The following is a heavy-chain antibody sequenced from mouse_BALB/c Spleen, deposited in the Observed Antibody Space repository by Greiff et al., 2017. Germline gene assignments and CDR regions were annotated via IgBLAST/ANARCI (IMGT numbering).Heavy chain of an antibody. CDR3: ARLELGWFAY. V-gene: IGHV5-12-2*01. CDR2: ISNGGGST. CDR1: GFTFSSYT. J-gene: IGHJ3*01. D-gene: IGHD4-1*01. Sequence: EVHLVESGGGLVQPGGSLKLSCAASGFTFSSYTMSWVRQTPEKRLEWVAYISNGGGSTYYPDTVKGRFTISRDNAKNTLYLQMSSLKSEDTAMYYCARLELGWFAYWGQGTLVTVSA.